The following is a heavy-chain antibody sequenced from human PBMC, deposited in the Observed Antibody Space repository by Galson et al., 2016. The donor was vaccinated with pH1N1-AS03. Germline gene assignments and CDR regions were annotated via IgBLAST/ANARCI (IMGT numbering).Heavy chain of an antibody. CDR3: ARRPTGIDY. CDR1: GGSFRGTY. V-gene: IGHV4-34*12. J-gene: IGHJ4*02. Sequence: ETLSLTCRDLGGSFRGTYWTWLRQTPGKGLEWFGEIIIGGSPTYSPSLKSRFSISLDTSKKQVSLRLIPVTAADTAVYFCARRPTGIDYWGPGTLVTVSS. CDR2: IIIGGSP. D-gene: IGHD3-10*01.